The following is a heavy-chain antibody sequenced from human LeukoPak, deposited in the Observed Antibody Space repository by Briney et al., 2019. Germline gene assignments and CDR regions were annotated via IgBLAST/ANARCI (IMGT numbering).Heavy chain of an antibody. CDR2: ITDSGRKT. D-gene: IGHD4-17*01. CDR3: AKITKATTPNY. CDR1: GLTFSNYA. J-gene: IGHJ4*02. V-gene: IGHV3-23*01. Sequence: TGGSLRLSCAASGLTFSNYAMNWVRQASGEGLEWVSGITDSGRKTYYADYVKGRFSISRDNSKNTVYLQMSDLRAEDTAVYYCAKITKATTPNYWGQGTLVTVSS.